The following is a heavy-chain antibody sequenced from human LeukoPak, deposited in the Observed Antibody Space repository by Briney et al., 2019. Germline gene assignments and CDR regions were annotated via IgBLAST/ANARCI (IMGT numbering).Heavy chain of an antibody. CDR1: GFIFNNYA. J-gene: IGHJ3*02. CDR3: VKGGDPIWFGELFDTFDI. Sequence: GGSLRLSCSASGFIFNNYAMHWVRQAPGKGLEYVSTIRSNGGSTYYADSVKGRFTISRDNSRNTLYLQMGSLRAEDTAVYYCVKGGDPIWFGELFDTFDIWGQGTMVTVSS. D-gene: IGHD3-10*01. V-gene: IGHV3-64D*06. CDR2: IRSNGGST.